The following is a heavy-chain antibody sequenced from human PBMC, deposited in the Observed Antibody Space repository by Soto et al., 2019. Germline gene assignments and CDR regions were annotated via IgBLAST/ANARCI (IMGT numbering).Heavy chain of an antibody. D-gene: IGHD3-9*01. CDR3: AREGVLRYFDWLLSHPLDY. CDR1: GFTFSSYS. Sequence: GGSLRLSCAASGFTFSSYSMNWVRQAPGKGLDWVSYISSSSSTIYYADSVKGRFTISRDNAKNSLYLQMNSLRAEDTAVYYCAREGVLRYFDWLLSHPLDYWGQGTLVTVSS. V-gene: IGHV3-48*01. J-gene: IGHJ4*02. CDR2: ISSSSSTI.